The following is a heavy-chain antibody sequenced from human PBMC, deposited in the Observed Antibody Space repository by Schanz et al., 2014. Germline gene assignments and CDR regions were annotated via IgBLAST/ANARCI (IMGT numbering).Heavy chain of an antibody. CDR1: GFTFSSYA. J-gene: IGHJ4*02. Sequence: EVQLLESGGGLVQPGGSLRLSCAASGFTFSSYAMSWVRQAPGKGLEWVSAISGSGGSTYYADSVKGRFTISRDNSKNTVYIQMNSLRAEDTAVYYCARIGGSDFDYWAQGTLXTVAS. D-gene: IGHD3-10*01. V-gene: IGHV3-23*01. CDR3: ARIGGSDFDY. CDR2: ISGSGGST.